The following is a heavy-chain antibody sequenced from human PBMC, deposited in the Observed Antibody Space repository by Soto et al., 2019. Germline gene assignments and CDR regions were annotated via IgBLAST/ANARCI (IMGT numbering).Heavy chain of an antibody. J-gene: IGHJ5*02. CDR2: IYHSGST. CDR1: GGSISSSSYY. Sequence: SETLSLTCTVSGGSISSSSYYGGWIRQPPGKGLEWIGSIYHSGSTYYNPSLKSRVTISVDTSKNQFSLKLSSVTAADTAVYYCARGYYDFWSGPRNWFDPWGQGTLVTVSS. CDR3: ARGYYDFWSGPRNWFDP. V-gene: IGHV4-39*07. D-gene: IGHD3-3*01.